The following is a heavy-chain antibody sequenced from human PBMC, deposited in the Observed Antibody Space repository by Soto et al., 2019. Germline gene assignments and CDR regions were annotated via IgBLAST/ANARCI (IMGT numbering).Heavy chain of an antibody. V-gene: IGHV3-30-3*01. CDR1: GFTFSSYA. Sequence: GGSLRLSCAASGFTFSSYAMHWVRQAPGKGLEWVAVISYDGSNKYYADSVKGRFTISRDNSKNTLYLQMNSLRAEDTAVYYCANHGSGSYYILYWGQGTLVTVSS. CDR3: ANHGSGSYYILY. CDR2: ISYDGSNK. D-gene: IGHD3-10*01. J-gene: IGHJ4*02.